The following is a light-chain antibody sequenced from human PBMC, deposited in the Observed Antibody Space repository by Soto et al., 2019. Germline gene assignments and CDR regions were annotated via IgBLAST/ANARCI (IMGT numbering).Light chain of an antibody. CDR1: QSVSSN. Sequence: EIVMTQSPATLSVSPGESATLSCRASQSVSSNLAWYQQKPGQPPRLLIYDGSTRATGIPARFSGSGSATEFTLTIGSLQSEDFAFYYCQQYNNWPPRSTFGPGTKVDIK. J-gene: IGKJ3*01. CDR3: QQYNNWPPRST. V-gene: IGKV3-15*01. CDR2: DGS.